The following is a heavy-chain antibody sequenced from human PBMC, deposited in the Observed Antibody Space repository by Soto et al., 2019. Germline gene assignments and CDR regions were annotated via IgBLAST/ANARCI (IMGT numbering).Heavy chain of an antibody. D-gene: IGHD3-10*02. J-gene: IGHJ5*02. CDR2: ISAYNGNT. CDR1: GYTFTSYG. CDR3: ARLFGELPHAPGQYNWFDP. Sequence: ASVKVSCKASGYTFTSYGISWVRQAPGQGLEWMGWISAYNGNTNYAQKLQGRVTMTTDTSTSTAYMELRSLRSDDTAVYYCARLFGELPHAPGQYNWFDPWGQGTLVTVSS. V-gene: IGHV1-18*01.